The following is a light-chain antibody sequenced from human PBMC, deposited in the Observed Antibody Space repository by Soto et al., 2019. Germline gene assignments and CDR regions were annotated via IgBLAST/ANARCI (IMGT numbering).Light chain of an antibody. CDR1: SSDIGAYNY. J-gene: IGLJ1*01. CDR2: EVS. CDR3: SSHGGSNNFYV. Sequence: QSLLTQPPSASGSPGQSITISCTGTSSDIGAYNYVSWYQQHPGKVPKLMIYEVSKRPSGVPDRFSASKSGNTASLTVSGLQAEDEADYYCSSHGGSNNFYVFGTGTKLTVL. V-gene: IGLV2-8*01.